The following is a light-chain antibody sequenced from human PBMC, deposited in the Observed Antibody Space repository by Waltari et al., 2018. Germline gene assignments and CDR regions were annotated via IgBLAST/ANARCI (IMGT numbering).Light chain of an antibody. V-gene: IGKV3-20*01. Sequence: EIVLTQSPGTLSLSPGERVTLSCRASQTVRTTYLAWYQQKPGQAPTLLIYGASSMATGIPDRFSGSGSGTDFSLTISSLEPEDFAVYYCQQYDISPLTFGGGTKVEIK. CDR1: QTVRTTY. CDR3: QQYDISPLT. CDR2: GAS. J-gene: IGKJ4*01.